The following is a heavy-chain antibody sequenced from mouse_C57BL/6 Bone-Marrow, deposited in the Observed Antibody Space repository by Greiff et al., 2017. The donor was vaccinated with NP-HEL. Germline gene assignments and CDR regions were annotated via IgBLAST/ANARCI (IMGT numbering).Heavy chain of an antibody. D-gene: IGHD6-1*01. J-gene: IGHJ3*01. Sequence: VQLQQSGAELVRPGASVTLSCTASGYTFTDYEMHWVKQTPVHGLEWIGAIDPETGGTAYNQKFKGKAILTADKSSSTAYMELRSLTSEDSAVYYCTTDLFFAYWGQGTLVTVSA. V-gene: IGHV1-15*01. CDR2: IDPETGGT. CDR3: TTDLFFAY. CDR1: GYTFTDYE.